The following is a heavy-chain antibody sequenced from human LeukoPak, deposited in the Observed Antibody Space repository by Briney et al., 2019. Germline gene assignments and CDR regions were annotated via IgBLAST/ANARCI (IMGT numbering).Heavy chain of an antibody. CDR1: GGSFSGYY. V-gene: IGHV4-34*01. CDR3: ARGRPAAPRAFGI. J-gene: IGHJ3*02. D-gene: IGHD2-2*01. Sequence: SETLSLTCAVYGGSFSGYYWSWIRQPPGKGLEWIGEINHSGSTNYNPSLKSRVTISVDTSKNQFSLKLSSVTAADTAVYYCARGRPAAPRAFGIWGQGTMVTVSS. CDR2: INHSGST.